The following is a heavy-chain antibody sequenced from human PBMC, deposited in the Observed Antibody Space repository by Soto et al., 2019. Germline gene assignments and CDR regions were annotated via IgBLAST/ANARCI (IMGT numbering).Heavy chain of an antibody. CDR3: ARALHDFTWDYWYFDL. CDR2: ISSSGSTI. J-gene: IGHJ2*01. CDR1: GFTFSDYY. D-gene: IGHD3-3*01. V-gene: IGHV3-11*01. Sequence: QVQLVESGGGLVKPGGSLRLSCAASGFTFSDYYMSWIRQAPGKGLEWVSYISSSGSTIYYADSVKGRFTNSRDNAKNSLYLQMNSLRAEDTAVYYCARALHDFTWDYWYFDLWGRGTLVTVSS.